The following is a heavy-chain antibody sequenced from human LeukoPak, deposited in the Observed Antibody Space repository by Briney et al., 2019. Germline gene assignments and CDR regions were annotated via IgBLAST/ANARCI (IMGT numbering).Heavy chain of an antibody. CDR3: ARDSSEFRSLIPH. Sequence: GASVKVPCKASGGTFSNYAISWVRQAPGQGLELMGGIIPLFGTANYAQKFQGRVTITADESTSTAYMELSSLRSEDTAVYYCARDSSEFRSLIPHWGQGTQVTVSS. CDR2: IIPLFGTA. J-gene: IGHJ1*01. CDR1: GGTFSNYA. D-gene: IGHD2-21*01. V-gene: IGHV1-69*13.